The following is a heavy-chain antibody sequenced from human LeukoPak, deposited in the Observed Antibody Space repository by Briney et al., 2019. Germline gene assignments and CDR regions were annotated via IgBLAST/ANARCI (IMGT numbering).Heavy chain of an antibody. CDR2: IYYSGST. CDR1: GGSISSGGYY. D-gene: IGHD3-10*01. CDR3: ARSEFSAFDI. J-gene: IGHJ3*02. Sequence: SQTLSHTCTVSGGSISSGGYYWSWIRQHPGKGLEWIGYIYYSGSTYYNPSLKSRVTISVDTSKNQFSLKLSSVTAADTAVYYCARSEFSAFDIWGQGTMVTVSS. V-gene: IGHV4-31*03.